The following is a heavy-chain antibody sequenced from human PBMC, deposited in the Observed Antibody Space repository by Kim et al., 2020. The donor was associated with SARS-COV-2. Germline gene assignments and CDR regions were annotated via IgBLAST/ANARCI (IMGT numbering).Heavy chain of an antibody. CDR3: ARQDILTGYYNVFLGY. V-gene: IGHV3-30*01. Sequence: SVQGRLPISRDNSKNTLYLQMNSLRAEDTAVYYCARQDILTGYYNVFLGYWGQGTLVTVSS. D-gene: IGHD3-9*01. J-gene: IGHJ4*02.